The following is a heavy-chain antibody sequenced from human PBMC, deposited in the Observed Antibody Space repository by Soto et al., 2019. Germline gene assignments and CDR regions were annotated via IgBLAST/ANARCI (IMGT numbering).Heavy chain of an antibody. D-gene: IGHD3-10*01. Sequence: QVQLVQSGAEVKKPGASVKVSCKASVYTFTSYGISWVRQAPGQGLEWMGWISAYNGNTNYAQKLQGRVTMTTDTATSTAYMELRSLRSDDTAVEYGARDKGDGSGSYYGYWGQGTLVTVSS. J-gene: IGHJ4*02. CDR2: ISAYNGNT. CDR3: ARDKGDGSGSYYGY. CDR1: VYTFTSYG. V-gene: IGHV1-18*01.